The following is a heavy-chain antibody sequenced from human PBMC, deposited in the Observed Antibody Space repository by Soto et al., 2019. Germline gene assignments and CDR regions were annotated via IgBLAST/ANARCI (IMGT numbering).Heavy chain of an antibody. D-gene: IGHD1-26*01. Sequence: SETLSLTCAVYGGSFSGYYLSWIRQPPGKGLEWIGEINHSGSTNYNPSLKSRVTISVDTSKNQFSLKLSSVTAADTAVYYCARGLESGSLYNWFDPWGQGTLVTVSS. CDR2: INHSGST. CDR1: GGSFSGYY. J-gene: IGHJ5*02. CDR3: ARGLESGSLYNWFDP. V-gene: IGHV4-34*01.